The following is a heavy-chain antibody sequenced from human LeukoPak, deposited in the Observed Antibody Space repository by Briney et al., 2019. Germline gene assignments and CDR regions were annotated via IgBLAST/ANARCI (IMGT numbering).Heavy chain of an antibody. Sequence: GGSLRPSCAASGFTFSSYAMSWVRQAPGKGLEWVSAISGSGGSTYYADSVKGRFTISRDNSKNTLYLQMNSLRAEDTAVYYCAKGTSYTRTTADFDYWGQGTLVTVSS. CDR3: AKGTSYTRTTADFDY. D-gene: IGHD2-2*02. V-gene: IGHV3-23*01. CDR1: GFTFSSYA. CDR2: ISGSGGST. J-gene: IGHJ4*02.